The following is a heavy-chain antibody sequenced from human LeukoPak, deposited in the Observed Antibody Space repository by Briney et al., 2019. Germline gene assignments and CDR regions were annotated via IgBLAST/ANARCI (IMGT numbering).Heavy chain of an antibody. J-gene: IGHJ3*02. D-gene: IGHD5-24*01. Sequence: QPGGSLRLSCAASGFTFSSYWMHWVRQAPGKGLVWVSRINSDGSSTSYADSVKGRFTISRDNAKNTLYLQMNSLRAEDTAVYYCARVRGDGYKGDAFDIWGQGTMVTVSS. CDR3: ARVRGDGYKGDAFDI. V-gene: IGHV3-74*01. CDR1: GFTFSSYW. CDR2: INSDGSST.